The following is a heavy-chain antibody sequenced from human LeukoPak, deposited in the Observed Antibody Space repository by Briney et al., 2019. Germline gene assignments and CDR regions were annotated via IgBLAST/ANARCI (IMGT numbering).Heavy chain of an antibody. J-gene: IGHJ5*02. Sequence: SETLSLTCTVSGGSISSYYWSWIRQPPEKGLEWIGYIYYSGSTNYNPSLKSRVTISVDTSKNQFSLKLSSVTAADAAVYYCARQREYCGGDCYPNWFDPWGQGTLVTVSS. CDR2: IYYSGST. V-gene: IGHV4-59*08. CDR3: ARQREYCGGDCYPNWFDP. D-gene: IGHD2-21*02. CDR1: GGSISSYY.